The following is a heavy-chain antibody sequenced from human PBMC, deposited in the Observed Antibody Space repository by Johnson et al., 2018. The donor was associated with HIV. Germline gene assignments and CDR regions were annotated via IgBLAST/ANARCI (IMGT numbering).Heavy chain of an antibody. V-gene: IGHV3-30*19. D-gene: IGHD1-1*01. Sequence: QMQLVESGGGVVQPGRSLRLSCAASGFTFSSYGMHWVRQAPGKGLEWVAVISYDGSNKYYADSVKGRFTISRDNSENTLYLQMNSLRAEDTAVYYCASRYTVDAFDIWGQGTMVTVSS. CDR3: ASRYTVDAFDI. CDR2: ISYDGSNK. CDR1: GFTFSSYG. J-gene: IGHJ3*02.